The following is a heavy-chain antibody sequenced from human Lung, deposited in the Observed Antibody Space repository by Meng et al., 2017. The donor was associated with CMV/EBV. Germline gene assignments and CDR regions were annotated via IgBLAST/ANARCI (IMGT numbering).Heavy chain of an antibody. D-gene: IGHD1-20*01. Sequence: FTFSSYAMHWVRQAPGKGLEGVAVISYDGSNKYYADSVKGRFTIYRDNSKNTLYLQMNSLRAEDTAVYYCARSITGTTYYYYYGMDVWGQGTTVTVSS. V-gene: IGHV3-30-3*01. CDR2: ISYDGSNK. J-gene: IGHJ6*02. CDR3: ARSITGTTYYYYYGMDV. CDR1: FTFSSYA.